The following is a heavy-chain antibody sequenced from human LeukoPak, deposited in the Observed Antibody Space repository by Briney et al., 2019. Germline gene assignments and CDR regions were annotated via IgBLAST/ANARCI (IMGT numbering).Heavy chain of an antibody. D-gene: IGHD2-21*02. CDR2: IKSKTDGGTT. J-gene: IGHJ4*02. CDR1: GFTFSSYS. CDR3: TTCGGDCPYYFDY. Sequence: GGSLGLSCAASGFTFSSYSMNWVRQAPGKGLEWVGRIKSKTDGGTTDYAAPVKGRFTISRDDSKNTLYLQMNSLKTEDTAVYYCTTCGGDCPYYFDYWGQGTLVTVSS. V-gene: IGHV3-15*01.